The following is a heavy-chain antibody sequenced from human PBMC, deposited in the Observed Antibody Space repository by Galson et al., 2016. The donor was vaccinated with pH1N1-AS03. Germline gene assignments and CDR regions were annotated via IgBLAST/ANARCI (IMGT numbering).Heavy chain of an antibody. CDR1: GDSISNTIW. D-gene: IGHD2-2*01. CDR2: ISHSRST. J-gene: IGHJ5*02. V-gene: IGHV4-4*02. Sequence: LSLTCEVSGDSISNTIWWTWVRQPPGKGLEWIGEISHSRSTNYNPSLTSRVTTSIDWSKNQLSLHLTSITAADTAVYYCAGLDGRAGYEHHLLFDPWGQGTLVTVFS. CDR3: AGLDGRAGYEHHLLFDP.